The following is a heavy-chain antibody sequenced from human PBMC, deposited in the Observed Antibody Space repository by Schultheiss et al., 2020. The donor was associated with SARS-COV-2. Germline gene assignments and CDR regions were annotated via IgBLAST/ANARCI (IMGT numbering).Heavy chain of an antibody. CDR1: GGSISSSSYY. J-gene: IGHJ4*02. CDR2: IYHSGST. CDR3: ARPTGYSSGWAFDY. D-gene: IGHD6-19*01. Sequence: SETLSLTCTVSGGSISSSSYYWGWIRQPPGKGLEWIGSIYHSGSTYYNPSLKSRVTISVDTSKNQFSLKLSSVTAADTAVYYCARPTGYSSGWAFDYWGQGTLVTVSS. V-gene: IGHV4-39*07.